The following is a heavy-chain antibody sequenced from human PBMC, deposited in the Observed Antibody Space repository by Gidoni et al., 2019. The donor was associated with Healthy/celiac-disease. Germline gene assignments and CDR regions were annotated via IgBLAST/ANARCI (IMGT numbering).Heavy chain of an antibody. CDR2: ISGSGGST. CDR3: AKSREGRVRGVMPFDAFDI. CDR1: GFTFRSYA. D-gene: IGHD3-10*01. Sequence: EVQLVESGGGLVQPGGSLRLSCAASGFTFRSYAMSWVRQAPGKGLEWVSAISGSGGSTDYADSVKGRFTISRDNSKNTLYLQMNSLRAEDTAVYYCAKSREGRVRGVMPFDAFDIWGQGTMVTVSS. J-gene: IGHJ3*02. V-gene: IGHV3-23*04.